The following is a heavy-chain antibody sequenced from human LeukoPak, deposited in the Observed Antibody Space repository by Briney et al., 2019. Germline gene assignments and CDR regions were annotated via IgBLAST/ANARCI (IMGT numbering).Heavy chain of an antibody. V-gene: IGHV4-34*01. D-gene: IGHD3-22*01. J-gene: IGHJ4*02. CDR1: GGSFSGYD. Sequence: SETLSLTCAGYGGSFSGYDWSWIHQPPGKGLEWIGEINHSGSANYNPSLKSRVTISVDTSKNQFSLKLSSVTAADTAVYYCARIGGYYDYWGQGTLVTVSS. CDR3: ARIGGYYDY. CDR2: INHSGSA.